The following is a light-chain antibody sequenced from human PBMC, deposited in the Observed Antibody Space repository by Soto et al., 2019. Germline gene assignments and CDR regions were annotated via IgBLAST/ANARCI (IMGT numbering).Light chain of an antibody. J-gene: IGKJ1*01. CDR3: QKYNSAPPGT. V-gene: IGKV1-27*01. CDR2: AAS. CDR1: QGISNY. Sequence: DIQMTQSPSSLSAPVGDRVTITCRASQGISNYLAWYQQKPGKVPKLLIYAASTLQSGVPSRFSGRGSGTDFTLTISSLQPEDVATCYCQKYNSAPPGTFGQGTKVDIK.